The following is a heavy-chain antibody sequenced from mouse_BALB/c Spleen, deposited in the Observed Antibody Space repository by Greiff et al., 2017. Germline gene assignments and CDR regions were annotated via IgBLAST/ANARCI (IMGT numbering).Heavy chain of an antibody. CDR1: GFNIKDTY. D-gene: IGHD2-4*01. J-gene: IGHJ2*01. CDR2: IDPANGNT. Sequence: VQLQQSGAELVKPGASVKLSCTASGFNIKDTYMHWVKQRPEQGLEWIGRIDPANGNTKYDPKFQGKATITADTSSNTAYLQLSSLTSEDTAVYYCARDDYDSLFDYWGQGTTLTVSS. V-gene: IGHV14-3*02. CDR3: ARDDYDSLFDY.